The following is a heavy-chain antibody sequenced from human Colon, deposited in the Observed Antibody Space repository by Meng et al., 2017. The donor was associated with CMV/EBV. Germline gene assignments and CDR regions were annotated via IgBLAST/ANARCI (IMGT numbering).Heavy chain of an antibody. Sequence: SYEINWVRQATGQGLEWMGWMNPNSGNTGYAQKFQGRVTMTRNTSISTAYMELSSLRSEDTAVYYCARSLDYYDSSGYYYLGNWFDPWGQGTLVTVSS. J-gene: IGHJ5*02. CDR2: MNPNSGNT. CDR1: SYE. CDR3: ARSLDYYDSSGYYYLGNWFDP. V-gene: IGHV1-8*01. D-gene: IGHD3-22*01.